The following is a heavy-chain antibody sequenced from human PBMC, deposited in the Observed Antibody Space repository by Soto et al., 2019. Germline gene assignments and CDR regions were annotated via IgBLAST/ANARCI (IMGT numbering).Heavy chain of an antibody. CDR1: GYSFADYA. J-gene: IGHJ4*02. CDR2: ISTYNGNT. D-gene: IGHD1-26*01. CDR3: ARDSGTYYGIDY. V-gene: IGHV1-18*01. Sequence: GASVKVSCKASGYSFADYAISWVRQAPGQGLEWMGWISTYNGNTKYAQKLQGRVTMTTDTSTCTAHMELRSLRSDDTAVYYCARDSGTYYGIDYWGQGTLVTVSS.